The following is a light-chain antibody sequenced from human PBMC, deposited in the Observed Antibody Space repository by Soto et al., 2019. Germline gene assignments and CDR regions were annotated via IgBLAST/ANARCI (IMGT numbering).Light chain of an antibody. J-gene: IGKJ4*01. CDR2: AAS. CDR1: QGISNY. Sequence: DIQMTQSPSSLSASVGDRVTITCRASQGISNYLAWYQQKPGKVPKLLIYAASTLQSGVPSRFSGSGSGADFTLTISSLQPEDVATYYCQKYNSAPPLTFGGGTKVEIK. V-gene: IGKV1-27*01. CDR3: QKYNSAPPLT.